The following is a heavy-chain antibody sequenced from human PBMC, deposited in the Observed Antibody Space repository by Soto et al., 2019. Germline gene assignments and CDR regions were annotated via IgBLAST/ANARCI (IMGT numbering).Heavy chain of an antibody. Sequence: PGGSLRLSCAASGFTFSSYGMHWVRQAPGKGLEWVAVISYDGSNKYYADSVKGRFTISRDNSKNTLYLQMNSLRAEDTAVYYCAKDPGNYYDSSGYLNWFDPWGQGTLVTVSS. CDR1: GFTFSSYG. V-gene: IGHV3-30*18. CDR3: AKDPGNYYDSSGYLNWFDP. J-gene: IGHJ5*02. D-gene: IGHD3-22*01. CDR2: ISYDGSNK.